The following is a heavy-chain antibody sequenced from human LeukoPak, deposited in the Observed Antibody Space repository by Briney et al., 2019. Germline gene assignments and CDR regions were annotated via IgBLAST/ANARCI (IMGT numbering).Heavy chain of an antibody. D-gene: IGHD3-9*01. CDR3: ARRGRGYDILTGHNRAFDI. CDR2: IYYSGST. J-gene: IGHJ3*02. Sequence: SETLSLTCTVSGGSISSSSYYWGWIRQPPGKGLEWIGSIYYSGSTYYNPSLKSRVTISVDASKNQFSLKLSSVTAADTAVYYCARRGRGYDILTGHNRAFDIWGQGTMVTVSS. V-gene: IGHV4-39*01. CDR1: GGSISSSSYY.